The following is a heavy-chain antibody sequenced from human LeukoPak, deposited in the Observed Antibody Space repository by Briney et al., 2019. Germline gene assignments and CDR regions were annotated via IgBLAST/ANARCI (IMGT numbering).Heavy chain of an antibody. J-gene: IGHJ5*02. V-gene: IGHV3-48*04. CDR3: ASITIFGESNWFDP. CDR1: GLTFSTSG. D-gene: IGHD3-3*01. CDR2: ISSSGSTI. Sequence: GGSLRLSCTASGLTFSTSGFNWVRQAPGKGVEWVSYISSSGSTIYYADSVKGRFTISRDNAKKSMYLQMNSLRAEDTAVYYCASITIFGESNWFDPWGQGTLVTASS.